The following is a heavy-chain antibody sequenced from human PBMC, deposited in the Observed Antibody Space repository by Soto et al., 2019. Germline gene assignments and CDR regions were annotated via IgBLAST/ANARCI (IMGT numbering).Heavy chain of an antibody. CDR3: ARHVAYDYVWGTDRRAGMDV. D-gene: IGHD3-16*01. V-gene: IGHV1-18*01. CDR1: GYTFTSYG. CDR2: ISAYNGNT. J-gene: IGHJ6*02. Sequence: QVQLVQSGAEVKKPGASVKVSCKASGYTFTSYGISWVRQAPGQGLEWMGWISAYNGNTTYAQKLQARVTMTTDTSTSTAYMELRSLRSDDTAVYYCARHVAYDYVWGTDRRAGMDVWGQGTRVTVSS.